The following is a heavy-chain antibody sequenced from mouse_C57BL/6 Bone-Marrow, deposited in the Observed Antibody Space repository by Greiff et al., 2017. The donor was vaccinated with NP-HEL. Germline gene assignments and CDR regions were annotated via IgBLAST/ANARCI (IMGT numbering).Heavy chain of an antibody. D-gene: IGHD2-5*01. J-gene: IGHJ3*01. V-gene: IGHV7-3*01. CDR1: GFTFTDYY. Sequence: EVMPVESGGGLVQPGGSLSLSCAASGFTFTDYYMSWVRQPPGKALEWLGFIRNKANGYTTEYSASVKGRFTISRDNSQSILYLQMNALRAEDSATYYCASSDSNYEAWFAYWGQGTLVTVSA. CDR3: ASSDSNYEAWFAY. CDR2: IRNKANGYTT.